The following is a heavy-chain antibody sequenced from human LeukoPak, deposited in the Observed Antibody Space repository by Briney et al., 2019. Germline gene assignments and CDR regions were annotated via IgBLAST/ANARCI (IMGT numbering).Heavy chain of an antibody. CDR1: GFTFTTYW. V-gene: IGHV3-7*01. CDR2: INQDGTEK. CDR3: ARAGVTNQLGETYWYFDL. D-gene: IGHD1-1*01. J-gene: IGHJ2*01. Sequence: GESLRLSCAASGFTFTTYWMSWVRQAPGKGLEWVANINQDGTEKYYVDSVKGRFTVSRDNAANSLYLQMSNLGVEDTAVYSCARAGVTNQLGETYWYFDLWGRGTLVTVSS.